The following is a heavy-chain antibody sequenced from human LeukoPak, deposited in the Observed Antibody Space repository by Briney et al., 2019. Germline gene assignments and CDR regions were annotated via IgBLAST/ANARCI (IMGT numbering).Heavy chain of an antibody. J-gene: IGHJ6*02. V-gene: IGHV3-74*01. CDR3: ATGGNLYSSSWYVYYYYGMDV. D-gene: IGHD6-13*01. CDR1: GFTFSSYW. CDR2: INSDGSST. Sequence: GGSLRLSCAASGFTFSSYWMHWVRQAPGKGLVWVSRINSDGSSTSYADSVKGRFTISRDNAKNTLYLQMNSLRAEDTAVYYCATGGNLYSSSWYVYYYYGMDVWGQGTTVTVSS.